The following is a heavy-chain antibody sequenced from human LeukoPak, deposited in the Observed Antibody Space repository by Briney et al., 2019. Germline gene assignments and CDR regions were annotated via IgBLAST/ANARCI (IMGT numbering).Heavy chain of an antibody. CDR3: ARDRRLDFYYYMDV. D-gene: IGHD5/OR15-5a*01. J-gene: IGHJ6*03. Sequence: PGGSVRLSCAASGFNFRTYWMSWVRQAPGKGLEWVANINLDGSETYYVDSVKGRFTISRDNAKDSLYLQMNSLRADDTAVYYCARDRRLDFYYYMDVWGKGTTVTVSS. CDR2: INLDGSET. CDR1: GFNFRTYW. V-gene: IGHV3-7*01.